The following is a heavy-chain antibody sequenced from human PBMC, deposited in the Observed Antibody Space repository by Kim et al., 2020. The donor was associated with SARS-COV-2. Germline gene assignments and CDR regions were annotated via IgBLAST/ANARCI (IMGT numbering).Heavy chain of an antibody. CDR1: EFTFDDYA. CDR3: SKDQNSGYDFVPYYSYCMDV. V-gene: IGHV3-43*02. CDR2: ISGDGDST. Sequence: GGSLRLSCAASEFTFDDYAMHWVRQAPGKGLEWVSLISGDGDSTYYADSVKGRFTISRDNSKNSLYLQMNSLRTEDTALYYCSKDQNSGYDFVPYYSYCMDVWGQGTTVTVSS. J-gene: IGHJ6*02. D-gene: IGHD5-12*01.